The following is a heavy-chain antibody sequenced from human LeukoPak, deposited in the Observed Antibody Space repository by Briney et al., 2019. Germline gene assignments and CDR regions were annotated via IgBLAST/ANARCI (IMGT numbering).Heavy chain of an antibody. CDR1: GYTFTSYG. V-gene: IGHV1-18*01. D-gene: IGHD2-2*02. CDR2: LSAYNGNT. CDR3: ARDHLLGYCSSTSCYTGSYSYYYGMDV. Sequence: ASVKVSCKASGYTFTSYGISWVRQAPGQGLEWMGWLSAYNGNTNYAQKLQGRVTMTTDTSTSTAYTELRSLRSDDTAVYYCARDHLLGYCSSTSCYTGSYSYYYGMDVWGQGTTVTVSS. J-gene: IGHJ6*02.